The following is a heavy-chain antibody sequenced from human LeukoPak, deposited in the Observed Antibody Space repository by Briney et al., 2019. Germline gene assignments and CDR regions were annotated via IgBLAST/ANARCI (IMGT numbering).Heavy chain of an antibody. CDR3: AKDLTYSSASRGCFDY. D-gene: IGHD6-19*01. CDR2: INWNGGST. V-gene: IGHV3-20*04. CDR1: GFTFDDYG. Sequence: AGGSLRLSCAASGFTFDDYGMSWVRQAPGKGLEWVSGINWNGGSTGYADSVKGRFTISRDNSKNTLYLQMNSLRVEDTAVYYCAKDLTYSSASRGCFDYWGQGTLVTVSS. J-gene: IGHJ4*02.